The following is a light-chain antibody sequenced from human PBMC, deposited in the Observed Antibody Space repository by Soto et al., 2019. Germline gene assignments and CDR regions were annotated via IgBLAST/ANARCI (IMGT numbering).Light chain of an antibody. Sequence: DIQMTQSPSTLSASVGDRVTITCRASQNIRSWLAWYQQKPGKAPELLIYSASGLNSGVPSRFSGSGSGTEFTLTISSLQPEDFATYYCQEYNGNSGVTFCGGTNVDIK. CDR1: QNIRSW. CDR2: SAS. V-gene: IGKV1-5*03. CDR3: QEYNGNSGVT. J-gene: IGKJ4*01.